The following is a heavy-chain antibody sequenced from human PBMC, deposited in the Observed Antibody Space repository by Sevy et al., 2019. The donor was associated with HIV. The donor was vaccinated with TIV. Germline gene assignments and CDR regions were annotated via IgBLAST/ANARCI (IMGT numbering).Heavy chain of an antibody. CDR3: ARDGGCSSTSCLLYFDS. D-gene: IGHD2-2*01. J-gene: IGHJ4*02. Sequence: GGSLRLSCAASGFTFSDYYMNWVRQAPGKGLEWVSSISSRSSYIHYADSVRGRFTISRDNAKNSLYLQMNSLRVDDTAVYFCARDGGCSSTSCLLYFDSWGPGALVTVSS. CDR2: ISSRSSYI. V-gene: IGHV3-21*01. CDR1: GFTFSDYY.